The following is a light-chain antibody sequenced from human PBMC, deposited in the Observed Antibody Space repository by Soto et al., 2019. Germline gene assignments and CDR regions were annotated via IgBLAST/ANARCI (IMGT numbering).Light chain of an antibody. CDR3: QQYDSYRT. CDR1: QTISSW. Sequence: DIQMTQSPSTLSASVGDRVTITCRASQTISSWLVWYQQKPGKAPKLLINEGTRFESGVPSSFSGGGSATEFTLTSSSLQPDDFATYYCQQYDSYRTFGQGTKVEIK. CDR2: EGT. J-gene: IGKJ1*01. V-gene: IGKV1-5*03.